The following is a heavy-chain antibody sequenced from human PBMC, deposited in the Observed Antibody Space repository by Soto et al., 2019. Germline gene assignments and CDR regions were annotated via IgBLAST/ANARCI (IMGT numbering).Heavy chain of an antibody. CDR2: IYPGDSDT. J-gene: IGHJ6*03. CDR1: GYSFTSYW. Sequence: LGESLKISCKCSGYSFTSYWIVWLRQMPGKGLEWMGIIYPGDSDTRYSPSFQGQVTISADKSISTAYLQWSSLKASDTAMYYCARGCTRCYAGDYMDVWGKGTTVTSP. V-gene: IGHV5-51*01. D-gene: IGHD2-2*01. CDR3: ARGCTRCYAGDYMDV.